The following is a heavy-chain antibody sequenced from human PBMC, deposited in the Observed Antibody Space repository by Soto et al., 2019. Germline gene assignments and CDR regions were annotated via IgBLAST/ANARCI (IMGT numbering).Heavy chain of an antibody. CDR3: ARTSRDQYSSSWYLDAFDI. Sequence: GGSLRLSCAASGFTFSSYWMHWVRQAPGKGLVWVSRINSDGSSTSYADSVKGRFTISRDNAKNTLYLQMNSLRAEDTAVYYCARTSRDQYSSSWYLDAFDIWVQGTMVTVSS. CDR1: GFTFSSYW. D-gene: IGHD6-13*01. CDR2: INSDGSST. V-gene: IGHV3-74*01. J-gene: IGHJ3*02.